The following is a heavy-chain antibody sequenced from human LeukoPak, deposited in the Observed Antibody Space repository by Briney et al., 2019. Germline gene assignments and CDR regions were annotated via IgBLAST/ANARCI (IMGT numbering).Heavy chain of an antibody. CDR3: AKSGVVWFGEFSPKRCYYMDV. D-gene: IGHD3-10*01. V-gene: IGHV3-23*01. CDR2: IFPSGGEI. J-gene: IGHJ6*03. Sequence: GGSLRLSCAASGFTFSTFAMIWVRQPPGKGLEWVSSIFPSGGEIHYADSVRGRFTISRDNSKNTLYLQMNSLRAEDTAVYYCAKSGVVWFGEFSPKRCYYMDVWGKGTTVTVSS. CDR1: GFTFSTFA.